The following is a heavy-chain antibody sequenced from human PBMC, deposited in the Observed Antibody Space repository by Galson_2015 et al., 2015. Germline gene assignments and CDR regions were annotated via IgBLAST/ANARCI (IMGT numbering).Heavy chain of an antibody. CDR1: GFTFSSYV. Sequence: SLRLSCAGSGFTFSSYVMNWVRQAPGMGLEWVSYISRSGTTKYYADSVKGRFTISRDNAKNSMHLQMNSLRVEDTAVYYCTRDTYEFWSLFDPWGQGTLVTVSS. J-gene: IGHJ5*02. CDR2: ISRSGTTK. CDR3: TRDTYEFWSLFDP. D-gene: IGHD3-3*01. V-gene: IGHV3-48*03.